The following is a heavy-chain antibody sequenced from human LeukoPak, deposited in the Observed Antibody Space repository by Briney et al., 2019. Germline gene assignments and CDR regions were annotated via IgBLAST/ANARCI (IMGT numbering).Heavy chain of an antibody. CDR1: GGSISSSSYY. CDR2: IYYSGST. J-gene: IGHJ5*02. Sequence: PSETLSLTCTVSGGSISSSSYYWGWIRQPPGKGLEWIGSIYYSGSTYYNPSLKSRVTISVDTSKNQFSLKLSSVTAADTAVYYCARVFNWKGWLDPWGQGTLVTVSS. D-gene: IGHD1-20*01. CDR3: ARVFNWKGWLDP. V-gene: IGHV4-39*07.